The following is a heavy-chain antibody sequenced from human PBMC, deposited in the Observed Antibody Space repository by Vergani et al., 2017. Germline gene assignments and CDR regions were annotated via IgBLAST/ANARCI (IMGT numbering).Heavy chain of an antibody. D-gene: IGHD1-26*01. CDR2: INSDGDST. Sequence: EVQLVESGGGLVQPGGSLRLSCTASGFTFSNYWMQWVRQAPGKGLMWVSRINSDGDSTSYADSVKGRFTISRDNAKNTLYLQMDSLRAEDTAVYYCARDGWELLDYFYYMDGWGKGTTVTVSS. V-gene: IGHV3-74*01. CDR1: GFTFSNYW. CDR3: ARDGWELLDYFYYMDG. J-gene: IGHJ6*03.